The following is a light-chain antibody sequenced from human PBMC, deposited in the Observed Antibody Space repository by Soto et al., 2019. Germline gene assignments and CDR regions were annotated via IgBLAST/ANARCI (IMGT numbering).Light chain of an antibody. CDR1: SSDVGGYDY. V-gene: IGLV2-14*03. CDR3: SSYTSSTTVV. Sequence: QSVLTQPASVSGSPGQSITISCTGTSSDVGGYDYVSWYQQHPGKAPKLMIYDVSNRPSGVSNRFSGSKSGNTASLTISGLQHEDEADYYCSSYTSSTTVVFGGGTKVTVL. CDR2: DVS. J-gene: IGLJ2*01.